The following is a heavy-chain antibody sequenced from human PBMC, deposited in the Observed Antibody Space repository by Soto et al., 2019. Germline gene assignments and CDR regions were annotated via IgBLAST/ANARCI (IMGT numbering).Heavy chain of an antibody. Sequence: QVQLVQSGAEVKKPGASVKVSCNASGYTFTSYDINWVRQATGQGLEWMGWMNPNSGNTGYAQKFQGRVTMTRNTSISTAYMELSSLRSEDTAVYYCARSPNYYDSSGSRRSFQHWGQGTLVTVSS. CDR2: MNPNSGNT. V-gene: IGHV1-8*01. J-gene: IGHJ1*01. CDR1: GYTFTSYD. CDR3: ARSPNYYDSSGSRRSFQH. D-gene: IGHD3-22*01.